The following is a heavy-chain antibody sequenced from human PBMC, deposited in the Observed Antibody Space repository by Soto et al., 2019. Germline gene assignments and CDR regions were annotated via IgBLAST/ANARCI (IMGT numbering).Heavy chain of an antibody. CDR1: GGSVSNKTYY. Sequence: PSETLSLTCSVSGGSVSNKTYYWSWIRQPPGKRLEWIGYVYYSGSTNYNPSLKSRVTISVDTSKNQFSLKLSSVTAADTAVYYCAREDYGSGSYRREGAGIDYWGQGTLVTVSS. CDR2: VYYSGST. CDR3: AREDYGSGSYRREGAGIDY. J-gene: IGHJ4*02. V-gene: IGHV4-61*01. D-gene: IGHD3-10*01.